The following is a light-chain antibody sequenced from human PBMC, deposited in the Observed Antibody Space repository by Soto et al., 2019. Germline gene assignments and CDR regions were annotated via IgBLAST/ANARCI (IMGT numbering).Light chain of an antibody. J-gene: IGLJ2*01. CDR2: DNS. Sequence: QSVLTQPPSVSAAAGQKVTISCSGSSSNIGINYVSWYQHLPGTAPKLLIYDNSQRPSGIPDRFSGSKSGASATLGITGLQTGDEADYYCGAWDTTLSAVVFGGGTKLTVL. V-gene: IGLV1-51*01. CDR3: GAWDTTLSAVV. CDR1: SSNIGINY.